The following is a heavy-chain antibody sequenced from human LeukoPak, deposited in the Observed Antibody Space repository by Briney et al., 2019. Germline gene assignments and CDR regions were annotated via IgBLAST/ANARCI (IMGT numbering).Heavy chain of an antibody. Sequence: VGSLRLSCAASGFTFSSYWMYWVRQAPGKGLEFVSRINSAESSQIYADSVKGRFTISRDSAKDTLYLQMNSLRAEDTAVYYCVRESGYCSGTHCWRYADHWGQGTLVTVSS. D-gene: IGHD2-2*01. CDR2: INSAESSQ. CDR1: GFTFSSYW. V-gene: IGHV3-74*01. CDR3: VRESGYCSGTHCWRYADH. J-gene: IGHJ4*02.